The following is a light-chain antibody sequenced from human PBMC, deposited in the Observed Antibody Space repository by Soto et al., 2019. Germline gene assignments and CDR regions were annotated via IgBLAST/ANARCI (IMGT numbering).Light chain of an antibody. Sequence: QSALTQPASVSGSPGQSITISCTGTSSDIGSYKYVSWYQQHPGKAPKALIYEVSNRPSGVSHRFSGSKSGNTASLTISGLQAEDEADYYCASYTSSNTYVFGTGTKLTVL. CDR3: ASYTSSNTYV. V-gene: IGLV2-14*01. CDR2: EVS. CDR1: SSDIGSYKY. J-gene: IGLJ1*01.